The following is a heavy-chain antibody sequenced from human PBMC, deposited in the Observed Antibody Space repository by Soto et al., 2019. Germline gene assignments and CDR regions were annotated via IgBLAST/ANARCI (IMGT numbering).Heavy chain of an antibody. D-gene: IGHD6-13*01. CDR1: GVTFSDYY. CDR3: ARGRGAAADYFDF. Sequence: QVQLVESGGGLVKPGGSLRISCAVSGVTFSDYYMTWIRQAPGKGLEWVSYISSSTSHTNYADSVKGRFTISRDNAKNSLFLQMNSLRAEDTAVYYCARGRGAAADYFDFWGQATLVTVSS. J-gene: IGHJ4*02. V-gene: IGHV3-11*05. CDR2: ISSSTSHT.